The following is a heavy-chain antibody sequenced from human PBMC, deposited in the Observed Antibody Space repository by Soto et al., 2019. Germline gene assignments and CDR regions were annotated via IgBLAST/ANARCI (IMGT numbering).Heavy chain of an antibody. J-gene: IGHJ4*02. CDR2: ISSDDNT. Sequence: EVQLVESGGGLVQPGGCLRLSCAASGFSVSNFYMTWVRQAPGKGLEWVSGISSDDNTYYADSVKGRFTISSDSSKNTLYLAMNSLRAGDTAVYYCARDVLGGAYDFWHGGQGTLVTVSS. V-gene: IGHV3-66*01. CDR1: GFSVSNFY. D-gene: IGHD3-3*01. CDR3: ARDVLGGAYDFWH.